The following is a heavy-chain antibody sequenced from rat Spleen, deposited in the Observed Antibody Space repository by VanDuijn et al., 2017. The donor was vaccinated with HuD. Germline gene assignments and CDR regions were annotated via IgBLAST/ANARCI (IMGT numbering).Heavy chain of an antibody. J-gene: IGHJ2*01. CDR1: GFTFSDYN. V-gene: IGHV5-7*01. Sequence: EVQLVESGGGLVQPGRSLKLSCAASGFTFSDYNMAWVRQAPKKGLEWVATISYDGSSTYYRDSVKGRFTISRDNTKRTLYLQRDSLRSEDTATYYCTRNWDYWGQGVMVTVSS. CDR2: ISYDGSST. D-gene: IGHD5-1*01. CDR3: TRNWDY.